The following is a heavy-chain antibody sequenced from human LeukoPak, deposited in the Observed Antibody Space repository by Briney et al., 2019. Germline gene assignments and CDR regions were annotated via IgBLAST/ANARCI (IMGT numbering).Heavy chain of an antibody. V-gene: IGHV1-69*04. CDR3: ARIKVDTAMVGYYYYGMDV. D-gene: IGHD5-18*01. CDR1: GGTFSSYA. J-gene: IGHJ6*02. Sequence: ASVKVSCTASGGTFSSYAISWVRQAPGQGLEWMGRIIPILGIANYAQKFQGRVTITADKSTSTAYMELSSLRSEDTAVYYCARIKVDTAMVGYYYYGMDVWGQGTTVTVSS. CDR2: IIPILGIA.